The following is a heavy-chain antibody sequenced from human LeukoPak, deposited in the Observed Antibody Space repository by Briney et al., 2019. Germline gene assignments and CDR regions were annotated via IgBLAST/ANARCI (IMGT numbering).Heavy chain of an antibody. CDR2: IIPIFGTA. CDR1: GGTFSSYA. Sequence: ASVKVSCKASGGTFSSYAISWVRQAPGQGLEWMGGIIPIFGTANYAQKFQGRVTIATDESTSTAYMELSSLRSEDTAVYYCAREKGAWLGNYMDVWGKGTTVTVSS. J-gene: IGHJ6*03. D-gene: IGHD6-19*01. V-gene: IGHV1-69*05. CDR3: AREKGAWLGNYMDV.